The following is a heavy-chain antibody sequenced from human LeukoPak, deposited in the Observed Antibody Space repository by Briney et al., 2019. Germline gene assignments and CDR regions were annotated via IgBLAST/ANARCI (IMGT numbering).Heavy chain of an antibody. J-gene: IGHJ3*02. V-gene: IGHV3-66*02. CDR2: IYSAGRT. Sequence: PGGSLRLSCAASGFTVSSNYMSWVRQAPGKGLEWVSVIYSAGRTYYADSVKGRFTISRDNSKNTLYLQMDSLRTEDTAVYYCARGKDDAFDIWGQGTMVTVSS. CDR1: GFTVSSNY. CDR3: ARGKDDAFDI.